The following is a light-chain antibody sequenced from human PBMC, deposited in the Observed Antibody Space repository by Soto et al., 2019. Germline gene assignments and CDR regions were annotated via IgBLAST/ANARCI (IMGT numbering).Light chain of an antibody. CDR1: HSVSSSY. Sequence: EIVMTQSPGTLPLSPGERATLSCRASHSVSSSYLAWYQQKPGQAPRLLIYGASSRATGIPDRFSGSGSGTDFTLTISRLEAEDFAVYYCQQYLSSPWTFGQGTKVDIK. CDR3: QQYLSSPWT. V-gene: IGKV3-20*01. J-gene: IGKJ1*01. CDR2: GAS.